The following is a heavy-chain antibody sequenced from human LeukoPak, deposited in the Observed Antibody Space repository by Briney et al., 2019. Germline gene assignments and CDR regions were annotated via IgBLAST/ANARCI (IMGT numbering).Heavy chain of an antibody. CDR2: INPNSGGT. D-gene: IGHD5-18*01. V-gene: IGHV1-2*02. J-gene: IGHJ4*02. Sequence: VSSVKVSCKASRYTFTGYYMHWVRQAPGQGLEGMGWINPNSGGTNYAQKFQGRVTMTRDTSISTAYMELSRLRSDDTAVYYCAREDSGYSYGLFDYWGQGTLVTVSS. CDR3: AREDSGYSYGLFDY. CDR1: RYTFTGYY.